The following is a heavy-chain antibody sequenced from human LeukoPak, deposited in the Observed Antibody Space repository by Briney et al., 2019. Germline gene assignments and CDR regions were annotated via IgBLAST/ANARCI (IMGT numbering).Heavy chain of an antibody. CDR1: GYTFTDYY. CDR2: INPNSGGT. J-gene: IGHJ2*01. V-gene: IGHV1-2*02. CDR3: ARWRLVPASPSYWYFDL. Sequence: ASVKVSCKASGYTFTDYYIHWLRQAPGQGLEWLGWINPNSGGTNYAQKFHGRDTTTRDTSINTAYMELSRLTSDDAAVYYCARWRLVPASPSYWYFDLWGRGTLVTVSS. D-gene: IGHD2-2*01.